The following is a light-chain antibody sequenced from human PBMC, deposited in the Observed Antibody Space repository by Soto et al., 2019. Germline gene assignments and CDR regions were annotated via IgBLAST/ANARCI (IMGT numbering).Light chain of an antibody. CDR2: GAS. Sequence: IQMSQSPSSLSAYVGDRVTITCRASQGIRDELGWYQQKPGKAPKLLIYGASSLHSGVPSRFSGSGSGTEFTLTISSLQPDDFATYYCQQYNSYSWTFGQGTKVDIK. CDR3: QQYNSYSWT. V-gene: IGKV1-17*01. CDR1: QGIRDE. J-gene: IGKJ1*01.